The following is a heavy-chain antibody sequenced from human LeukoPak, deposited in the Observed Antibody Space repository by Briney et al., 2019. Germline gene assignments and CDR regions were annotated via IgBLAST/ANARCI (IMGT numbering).Heavy chain of an antibody. CDR1: GDSVFDNSAA. V-gene: IGHV6-1*01. CDR2: TYYRSKWYN. J-gene: IGHJ3*02. Sequence: SQTLSLTCAISGDSVFDNSAAWNWIRRSPSRGLEWLGRTYYRSKWYNDYAVSVKSRITINPDTSKNQFSLQLNSVTPEDTAVYYCAQEANAFDIWGQGTEVTVSS. CDR3: AQEANAFDI.